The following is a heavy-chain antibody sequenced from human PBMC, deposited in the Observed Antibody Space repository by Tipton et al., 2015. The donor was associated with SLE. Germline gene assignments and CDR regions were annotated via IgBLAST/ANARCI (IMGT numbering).Heavy chain of an antibody. CDR2: INHSGST. V-gene: IGHV4-34*01. Sequence: TLSLTCAVYGGSFSGYYWSWIRQPPGKGLEWIGEINHSGSTNYNPSLKSRVTISVDTSKNQFSLKLSSVTAADTAVEYCARGPRSGYHDYWGQGTLVIVSS. D-gene: IGHD3-3*01. CDR1: GGSFSGYY. CDR3: ARGPRSGYHDY. J-gene: IGHJ4*02.